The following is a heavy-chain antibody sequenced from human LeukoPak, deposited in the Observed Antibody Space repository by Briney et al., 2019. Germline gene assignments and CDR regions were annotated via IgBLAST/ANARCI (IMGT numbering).Heavy chain of an antibody. CDR2: SNPNSGGT. D-gene: IGHD6-13*01. CDR1: GYIFTAYY. CDR3: ASGAAAGDYYYYMDV. Sequence: ASVKVSCKASGYIFTAYYLHWVRQAPRHGLEWMGWSNPNSGGTKYAQKFQGRVTMTRDTSISTAYMELSRLSSDDTAVYYCASGAAAGDYYYYMDVWGKGTTVTISS. J-gene: IGHJ6*03. V-gene: IGHV1-2*02.